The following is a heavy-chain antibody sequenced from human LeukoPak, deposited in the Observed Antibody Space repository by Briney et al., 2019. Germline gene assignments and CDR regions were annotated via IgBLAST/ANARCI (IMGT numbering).Heavy chain of an antibody. V-gene: IGHV1-69*04. CDR2: IIPILGIA. CDR1: GGTFSSYA. J-gene: IGHJ3*02. CDR3: ARDQTYQLPRGAFDI. Sequence: SVKVSCKASGGTFSSYAISWVRQAPGQGLEWMGRIIPILGIANYAQKFQGRVTITADKSTSTAYMELSSLRSEDTAVYYCARDQTYQLPRGAFDIWGQGTMVTVSS. D-gene: IGHD2-2*01.